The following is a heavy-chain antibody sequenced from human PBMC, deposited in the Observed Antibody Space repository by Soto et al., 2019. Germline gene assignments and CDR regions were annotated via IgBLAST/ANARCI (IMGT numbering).Heavy chain of an antibody. Sequence: ASVKVSCKASGYTFTSYDINWVRQATGQGLEWMGWMNPNSGNTGYAQKFQGRVTMTRNTSISTAYMELSSLRSEDTAVYYCARGRGITVKSSDYYCDLMDVWGKGST. V-gene: IGHV1-8*01. CDR3: ARGRGITVKSSDYYCDLMDV. J-gene: IGHJ6*03. CDR1: GYTFTSYD. CDR2: MNPNSGNT. D-gene: IGHD1-26*01.